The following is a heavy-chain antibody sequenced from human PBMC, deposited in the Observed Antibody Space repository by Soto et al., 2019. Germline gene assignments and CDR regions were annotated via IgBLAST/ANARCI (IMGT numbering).Heavy chain of an antibody. CDR2: IYTSGST. J-gene: IGHJ5*02. Sequence: SETLSLTCTVSGGSISSYYWSWIRQPAGKGLEWIGRIYTSGSTNYNPSLKSRVTMSVDTSKNQFSLKLSSVTAADTAVYYCARDPSSGPSGWFDTWGQGTLVNVS. CDR1: GGSISSYY. CDR3: ARDPSSGPSGWFDT. V-gene: IGHV4-4*07.